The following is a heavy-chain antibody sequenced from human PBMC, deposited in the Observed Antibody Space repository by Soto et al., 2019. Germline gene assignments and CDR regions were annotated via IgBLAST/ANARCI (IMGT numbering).Heavy chain of an antibody. V-gene: IGHV1-18*01. Sequence: QVQLVQSGAEVKKPGDSVKVYCRASGYTFTTSGISWERQAPGQGLEWMAWISTNSGNTNYAQKFKVRVTMTTETSTITAYMELRRLRSDDTAVYCSARDVHWRLDSWGPVTLVSVYS. CDR2: ISTNSGNT. CDR3: ARDVHWRLDS. J-gene: IGHJ4*02. CDR1: GYTFTTSG. D-gene: IGHD1-1*01.